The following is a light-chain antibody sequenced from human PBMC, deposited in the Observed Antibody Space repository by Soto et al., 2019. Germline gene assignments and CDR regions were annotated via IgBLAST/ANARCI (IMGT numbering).Light chain of an antibody. V-gene: IGKV3-15*01. J-gene: IGKJ1*01. CDR2: GAS. CDR3: QQYNNWPPAT. CDR1: QTIVNN. Sequence: EIVMTQSPATLSVSPWERATLSCRASQTIVNNLAWYQQKPGQAPRLLIYGASPRANGVPARFSGSGSGTEFTLTISSLQSEDFAVYYCQQYNNWPPATFGQGTKVEIK.